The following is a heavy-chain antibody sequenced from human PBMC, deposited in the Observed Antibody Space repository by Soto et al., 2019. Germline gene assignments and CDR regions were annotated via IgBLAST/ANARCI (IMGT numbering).Heavy chain of an antibody. D-gene: IGHD6-13*01. CDR2: ISYDGSNK. CDR1: GFTFSSYA. V-gene: IGHV3-30*04. J-gene: IGHJ6*02. Sequence: GGSLRLSCAASGFTFSSYAMHWVRQAPGKGLEWVAVISYDGSNKYYADSVKGRFTISRDNSKNTLYLQMNSLRAEDTAVYYCARAYSSSWYYCYYGMDVWGQGTTVTVSS. CDR3: ARAYSSSWYYCYYGMDV.